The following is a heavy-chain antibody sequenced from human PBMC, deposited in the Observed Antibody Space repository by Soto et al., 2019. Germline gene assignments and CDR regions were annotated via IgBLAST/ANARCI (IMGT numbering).Heavy chain of an antibody. CDR3: ATGSSGYYYFDY. CDR2: IYSGGST. J-gene: IGHJ4*02. D-gene: IGHD3-22*01. CDR1: GFTVSSNY. V-gene: IGHV3-53*01. Sequence: GGSLRLSCAASGFTVSSNYMIWVRQAPGKGLEWVSVIYSGGSTYYADSVKGRFTISRDNSKNTLYLQMNSLRAEDTAVYYCATGSSGYYYFDYWGQGTLVTVSS.